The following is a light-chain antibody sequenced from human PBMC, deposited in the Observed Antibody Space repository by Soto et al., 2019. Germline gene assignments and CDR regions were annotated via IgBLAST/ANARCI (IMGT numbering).Light chain of an antibody. J-gene: IGKJ1*01. CDR2: GAS. Sequence: EIVLTQSPATLSLSPGEGATLSCRPSQSVSTDLAWYQHKPGQAPRLLIYGASNRATGVAARFSGSGSGTDFTLTISSLEPEDSAVYSCQQRDSWWTFGQGTKVEI. V-gene: IGKV3-11*01. CDR1: QSVSTD. CDR3: QQRDSWWT.